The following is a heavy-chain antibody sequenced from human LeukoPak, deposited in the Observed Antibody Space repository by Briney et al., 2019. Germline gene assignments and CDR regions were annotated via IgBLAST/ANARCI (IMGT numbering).Heavy chain of an antibody. V-gene: IGHV1-69*01. CDR3: ARDSPYYGSGSYID. J-gene: IGHJ4*02. Sequence: SVKVSCKASGGTFSSYAISWVRQAPGQGLEWMGGIIPIFGTANYTQKFQGRVTITADESTSTAYMELSSLRSEDTAVYYCARDSPYYGSGSYIDWGQGTLVTVSS. CDR1: GGTFSSYA. D-gene: IGHD3-10*01. CDR2: IIPIFGTA.